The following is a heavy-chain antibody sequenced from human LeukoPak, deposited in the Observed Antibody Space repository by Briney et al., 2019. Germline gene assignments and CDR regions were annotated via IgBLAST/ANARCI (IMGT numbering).Heavy chain of an antibody. J-gene: IGHJ4*02. CDR2: IYTSGRT. Sequence: SQTLSLTCTVSGGSISSGSFYWSWIRPPAGKGLGWSGRIYTSGRTNYNPSLKSRVTISVDTSKIQFSLKLSSVNAADTAVYYCAGTGDGSGSYSTYYFDYWGQGTLVTVSS. V-gene: IGHV4-61*02. CDR3: AGTGDGSGSYSTYYFDY. CDR1: GGSISSGSFY. D-gene: IGHD3-10*01.